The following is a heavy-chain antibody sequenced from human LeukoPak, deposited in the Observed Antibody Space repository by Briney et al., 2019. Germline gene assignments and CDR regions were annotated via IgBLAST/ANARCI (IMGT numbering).Heavy chain of an antibody. Sequence: SETLSLTCTVSGDSISSSNSYRGWIRQPPGKGLEWIGSLYYSGSSYYNPSLKSRVTISANTSKNQFSLKLTSVTAADTAVYYCVMAGYWGQGTLVTVSS. CDR3: VMAGY. J-gene: IGHJ4*02. V-gene: IGHV4-39*01. CDR2: LYYSGSS. CDR1: GDSISSSNSY.